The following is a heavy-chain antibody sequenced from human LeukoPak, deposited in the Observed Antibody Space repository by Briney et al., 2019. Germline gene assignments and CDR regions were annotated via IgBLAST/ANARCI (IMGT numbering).Heavy chain of an antibody. Sequence: SETLSLTCAVSGGSFSGYYWSWIRQPPGKGLEWIGEINHSGSTNYNPSLKSRVTISVDTSKNQLSLKLSSVTAADTAVYYCARGRFYDYVWGSYRASFDYWGQGTLVTVSS. D-gene: IGHD3-16*02. CDR1: GGSFSGYY. CDR3: ARGRFYDYVWGSYRASFDY. V-gene: IGHV4-34*01. CDR2: INHSGST. J-gene: IGHJ4*02.